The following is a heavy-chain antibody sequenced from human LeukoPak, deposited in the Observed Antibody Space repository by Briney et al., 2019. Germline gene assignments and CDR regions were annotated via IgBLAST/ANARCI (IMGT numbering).Heavy chain of an antibody. J-gene: IGHJ4*02. V-gene: IGHV1-69*05. CDR2: IMPIFGTA. CDR3: ARGGYTYGLFNY. Sequence: GASVKVSCKASGGTFSSYAISWVRQAPGQGLEWMGGIMPIFGTANYAQKFQGRVSITTDESTSTAYMELSSLRSEDTAVYYCARGGYTYGLFNYWGQGTLVTVSS. D-gene: IGHD5-18*01. CDR1: GGTFSSYA.